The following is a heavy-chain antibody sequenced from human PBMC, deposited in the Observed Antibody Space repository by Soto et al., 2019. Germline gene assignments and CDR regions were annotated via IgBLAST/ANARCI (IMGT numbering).Heavy chain of an antibody. CDR2: IYTSGNT. CDR1: GGSISSYY. D-gene: IGHD2-21*01. V-gene: IGHV4-4*07. CDR3: ARGCRAYCGGCPCERAHNWFDP. J-gene: IGHJ5*02. Sequence: QVQLQESGPGLVKPSETLSLTCTVSGGSISSYYWSWIRQPAGKGLEWIGRIYTSGNTNYNPSLKTRVTMSVDTSKNQFSLKLSSVTAADTAVYYCARGCRAYCGGCPCERAHNWFDPWGQGTLVTVSS.